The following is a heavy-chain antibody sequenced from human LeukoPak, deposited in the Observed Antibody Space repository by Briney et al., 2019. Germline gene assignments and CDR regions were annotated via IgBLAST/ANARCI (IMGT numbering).Heavy chain of an antibody. CDR1: GFTFTNYG. D-gene: IGHD1-26*01. J-gene: IGHJ4*02. V-gene: IGHV3-74*01. CDR2: INSDGRST. Sequence: PGGSLRLSCVASGFTFTNYGMMWVRQAPGKGLVWVSYINSDGRSTTYADSVKGRFTISRDNAKNSLYLQMNSLRAEDMALYYCAKANRGGATTEFDYWGQGTLVTVSS. CDR3: AKANRGGATTEFDY.